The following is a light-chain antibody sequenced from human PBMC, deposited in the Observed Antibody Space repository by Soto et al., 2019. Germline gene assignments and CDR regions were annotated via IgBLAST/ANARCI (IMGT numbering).Light chain of an antibody. J-gene: IGLJ1*01. CDR3: SSYTTSSTRV. CDR2: DVS. CDR1: TSVVGGYNY. Sequence: QSVVTQPASLFGVPGQSITISCPGNTSVVGGYNYVSWYQQHPGKAPKLMIYDVSNRPSGVSNRFSGSKSGNTASLTISGLQAVDEADYYCSSYTTSSTRVFGTGTKVTVL. V-gene: IGLV2-14*01.